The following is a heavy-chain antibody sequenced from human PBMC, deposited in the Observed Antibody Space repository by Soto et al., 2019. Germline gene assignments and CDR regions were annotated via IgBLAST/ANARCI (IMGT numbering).Heavy chain of an antibody. V-gene: IGHV1-69*02. CDR3: VLFDVPAAATLDC. D-gene: IGHD2-2*01. J-gene: IGHJ4*02. Sequence: SVKVSCKASGGTFSSYTIGWVRQAPGQGLEWMGRIIPILGIANYAQKFQGRVTITADKSTSTAYMELSSLRSEDTAVYYCVLFDVPAAATLDCWGQGTLVTVSS. CDR1: GGTFSSYT. CDR2: IIPILGIA.